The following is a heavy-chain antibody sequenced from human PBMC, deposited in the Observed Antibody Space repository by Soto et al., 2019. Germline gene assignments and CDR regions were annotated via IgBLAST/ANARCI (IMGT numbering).Heavy chain of an antibody. Sequence: GGSLRLSCAASGFTFSSYGMHWVRQAPGKGLEWVAVISYDGSNKYYADSVKGRFTISRDNSKNTLYLQLNSLRAEDTAVYYCAKDLRVGYCSSTSCWGGDYYYGMDVWGQGTTVTVSS. CDR1: GFTFSSYG. CDR2: ISYDGSNK. V-gene: IGHV3-30*18. J-gene: IGHJ6*02. CDR3: AKDLRVGYCSSTSCWGGDYYYGMDV. D-gene: IGHD2-2*01.